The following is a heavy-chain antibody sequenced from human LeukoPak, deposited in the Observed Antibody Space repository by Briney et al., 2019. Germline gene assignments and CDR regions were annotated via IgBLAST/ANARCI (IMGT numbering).Heavy chain of an antibody. CDR3: AKDGRYYDSSAYKYYFDY. V-gene: IGHV3-30*02. CDR2: IRYDGSNK. J-gene: IGHJ4*02. D-gene: IGHD3-22*01. Sequence: PGGSLRLSCAASGFTFSSYGMHWVRQAPGKGLEWVAFIRYDGSNKYFADSVKGRFTISRDSSKNTLYLQMNSLRVDDTAVYYCAKDGRYYDSSAYKYYFDYWGQGTLVTVSS. CDR1: GFTFSSYG.